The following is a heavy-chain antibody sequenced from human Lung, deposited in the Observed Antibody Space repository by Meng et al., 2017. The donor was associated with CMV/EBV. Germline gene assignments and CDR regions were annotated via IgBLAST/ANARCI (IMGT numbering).Heavy chain of an antibody. Sequence: VQLVESGGGVGQPRGSLGFSCAASGCTFTSYGMHWVRQAPGKGLEWVAFIRYDESDKYYGESVKGRFTISRDTSRNTLDLQMNSLRPEDTGVYYCAKDDPVLHQWGQGTLVTVSS. V-gene: IGHV3-30*02. CDR2: IRYDESDK. CDR1: GCTFTSYG. CDR3: AKDDPVLHQ. J-gene: IGHJ4*02.